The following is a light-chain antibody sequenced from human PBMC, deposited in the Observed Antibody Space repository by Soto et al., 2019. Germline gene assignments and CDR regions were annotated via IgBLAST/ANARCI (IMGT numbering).Light chain of an antibody. CDR1: QSVSSS. V-gene: IGKV1-5*01. CDR3: QQYESFSPYT. J-gene: IGKJ2*01. CDR2: DAS. Sequence: DIQMTQSPSTLSAFVGDRVTITCRASQSVSSSLAWYQQKPGKAPKLLIYDASTLESGVPSRFSGSGYGTEFTLTINSLQPGDFATYYCQQYESFSPYTFGQGTRLKI.